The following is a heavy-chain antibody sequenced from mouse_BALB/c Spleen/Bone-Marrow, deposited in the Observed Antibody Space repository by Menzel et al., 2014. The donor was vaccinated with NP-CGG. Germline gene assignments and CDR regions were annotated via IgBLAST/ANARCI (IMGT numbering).Heavy chain of an antibody. J-gene: IGHJ4*01. Sequence: EVHLVESGGGWVQPKGSLKLSCAASGFTFNTNAMNWVRQAPGKGLEWVARIRSTSNDFATYYADSVKDRFTISRDDSQSMLYLQMNNLKTEDTAMYYCVGYSYDYWGQGTSVTVSS. D-gene: IGHD1-1*01. CDR2: IRSTSNDFAT. CDR1: GFTFNTNA. CDR3: VGYSYDY. V-gene: IGHV10S3*01.